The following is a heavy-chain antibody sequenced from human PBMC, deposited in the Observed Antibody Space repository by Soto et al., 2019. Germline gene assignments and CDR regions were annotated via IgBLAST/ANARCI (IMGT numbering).Heavy chain of an antibody. J-gene: IGHJ5*02. D-gene: IGHD3-10*01. CDR1: GGSISAAAYS. CDR2: IYHRGTF. Sequence: TLPLTCAVSGGSISAAAYSWSWIRQPPGGGLEWVGYIYHRGTFLYNPSLKTRLNMSLERPNNQFSMTLNSVTAADTAVYYCARAQFYSGSGNYHNLMFDPWGQGTQVTVS. V-gene: IGHV4-30-2*01. CDR3: ARAQFYSGSGNYHNLMFDP.